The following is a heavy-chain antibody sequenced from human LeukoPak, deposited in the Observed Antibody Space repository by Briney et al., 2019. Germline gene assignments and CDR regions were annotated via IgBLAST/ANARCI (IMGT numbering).Heavy chain of an antibody. J-gene: IGHJ4*02. Sequence: GGSLRLSCAASGFTFSSYGMHWVRQAPGKGLEGVAFIRYDGRNKYYADSVKGRFTISRDNSKNTLYLQMNSLRAEDTAVYYCAKEAAQWLVFVDYWGQGTLVTVSS. CDR1: GFTFSSYG. D-gene: IGHD6-19*01. CDR3: AKEAAQWLVFVDY. CDR2: IRYDGRNK. V-gene: IGHV3-30*02.